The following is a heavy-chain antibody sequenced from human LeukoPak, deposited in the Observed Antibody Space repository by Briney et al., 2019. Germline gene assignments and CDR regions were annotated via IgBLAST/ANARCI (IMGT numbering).Heavy chain of an antibody. CDR2: INHSGST. Sequence: SETLSLTCAVYGGSFSGYYWSWIRQPPAKGLEWLGGINHSGSTNYNPSLKSRVTISVDTSKNQFSLKLSSVTAADTAVYYCGRGSKFWSGYLKKNWFDPWGQGTLVTVSS. CDR1: GGSFSGYY. CDR3: GRGSKFWSGYLKKNWFDP. J-gene: IGHJ5*02. V-gene: IGHV4-34*01. D-gene: IGHD3-3*01.